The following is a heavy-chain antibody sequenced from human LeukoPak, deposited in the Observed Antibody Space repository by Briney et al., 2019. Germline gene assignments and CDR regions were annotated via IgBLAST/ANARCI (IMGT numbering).Heavy chain of an antibody. CDR1: GFTFSSYS. Sequence: MTGGSLRLSCAASGFTFSSYSMNWVRQAPGKGLEWVSSISSSSGYIYYADSVKGRFTISRDNAKNSLYLQMNSLRAEDTAVYYCARFGIPRGFDYWGQGTLVTVSS. D-gene: IGHD3-10*01. CDR3: ARFGIPRGFDY. J-gene: IGHJ4*02. V-gene: IGHV3-21*01. CDR2: ISSSSGYI.